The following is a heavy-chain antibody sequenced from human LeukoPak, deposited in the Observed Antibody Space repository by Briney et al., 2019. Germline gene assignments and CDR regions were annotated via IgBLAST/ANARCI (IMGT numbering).Heavy chain of an antibody. V-gene: IGHV4-34*01. CDR2: INHSGST. D-gene: IGHD6-13*01. CDR3: ASLRVGSSFGYQFYMDV. CDR1: GGSFSGYY. Sequence: SETLSLTCAVYGGSFSGYYWSWIRQPPGKGLEWIGEINHSGSTNYNPFLKSRVTISVDTSKKQFSLKLNSVTAADTAVYYCASLRVGSSFGYQFYMDVWGKGTTVTVSS. J-gene: IGHJ6*03.